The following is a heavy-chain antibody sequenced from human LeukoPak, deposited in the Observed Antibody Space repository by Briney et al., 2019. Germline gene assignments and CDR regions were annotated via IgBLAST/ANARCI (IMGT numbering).Heavy chain of an antibody. CDR1: GGSISSGGYY. D-gene: IGHD4-17*01. CDR2: IYYSGST. V-gene: IGHV4-61*08. CDR3: ARGGATSHDYGDYSTAFDI. J-gene: IGHJ3*02. Sequence: SETLSLTCTVSGGSISSGGYYWSWIRQHPGKGLEWIGYIYYSGSTNYNPSLKSRVTMSVDTSKNQFSLKLSSVTAADTAVYYCARGGATSHDYGDYSTAFDIWGQGTMVTVSS.